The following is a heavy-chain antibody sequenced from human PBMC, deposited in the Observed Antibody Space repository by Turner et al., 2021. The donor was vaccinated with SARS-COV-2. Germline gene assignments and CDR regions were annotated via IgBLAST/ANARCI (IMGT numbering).Heavy chain of an antibody. J-gene: IGHJ5*02. V-gene: IGHV1-8*01. D-gene: IGHD2-2*02. CDR1: GYTFTSYD. Sequence: QVQLVQSGAEVKKPGASVKVSCKASGYTFTSYDINWVRQATGQGLEWMGWMNPNSGNTGYAQEFQGRVTMTRNTSISTAYMELSSLRSEDTAVYYCARGSYCSSTKCYTGGWIDPWGQGTLVTVSS. CDR2: MNPNSGNT. CDR3: ARGSYCSSTKCYTGGWIDP.